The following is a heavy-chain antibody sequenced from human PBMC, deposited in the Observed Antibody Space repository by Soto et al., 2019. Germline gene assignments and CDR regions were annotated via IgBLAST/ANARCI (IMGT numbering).Heavy chain of an antibody. J-gene: IGHJ6*04. Sequence: QVQLVESGGGVVQPGRSLRLSCAASGFTFSSYGMHWVRQAPGKGLEWVAVISYDGINKYYADSGKGRFTISRDNSKNALYLQMNSLRAEDTAVYYCAKDQLRGVRGVRTYYYGMDVWGKGNTVTVS. CDR1: GFTFSSYG. V-gene: IGHV3-30*18. CDR2: ISYDGINK. D-gene: IGHD3-10*01. CDR3: AKDQLRGVRGVRTYYYGMDV.